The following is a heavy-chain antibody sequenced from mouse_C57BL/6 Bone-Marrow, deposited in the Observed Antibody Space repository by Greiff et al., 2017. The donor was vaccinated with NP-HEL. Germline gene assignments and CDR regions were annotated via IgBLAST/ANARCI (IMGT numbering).Heavy chain of an antibody. Sequence: DVKLVESGAELVRPGASVKLSCTASGFNIKDDYMHWVKQRPEQGLEWIGWIDPENGDTEYASKFQGKATITADTSSNTAYLQLSSLTSEDTAVYYCTTGLYPKAMDYWGQGTSVTVSS. CDR3: TTGLYPKAMDY. D-gene: IGHD6-1*01. J-gene: IGHJ4*01. CDR2: IDPENGDT. V-gene: IGHV14-4*01. CDR1: GFNIKDDY.